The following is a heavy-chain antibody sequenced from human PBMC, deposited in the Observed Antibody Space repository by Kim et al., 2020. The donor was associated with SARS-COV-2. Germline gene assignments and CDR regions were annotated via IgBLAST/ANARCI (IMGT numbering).Heavy chain of an antibody. CDR3: ARHLPYSSGWYFDY. V-gene: IGHV4-59*08. CDR1: GGSISSYY. D-gene: IGHD6-19*01. CDR2: IYYSGST. Sequence: SETLSLTCTVSGGSISSYYWSWIRQPPGKGLEWIGYIYYSGSTNYNPSLKSRVTISVDTSKNQFSLKLSSVTAADTAVYYCARHLPYSSGWYFDYWGQGTLVTVSS. J-gene: IGHJ4*02.